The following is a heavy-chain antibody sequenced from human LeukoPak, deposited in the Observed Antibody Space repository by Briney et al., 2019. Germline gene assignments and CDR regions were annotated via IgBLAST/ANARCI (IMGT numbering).Heavy chain of an antibody. Sequence: SVKVSCKASGYTFTGYYMHWVRQAPGQGLEWMGGIIPIFGTANYAQKFQGRVTITADESTSTAYMELSSLRSEDTAVYYCARDPLVDGDYSHHFGYWGQGTLVTVSS. CDR1: GYTFTGYY. CDR2: IIPIFGTA. V-gene: IGHV1-69*13. J-gene: IGHJ4*02. CDR3: ARDPLVDGDYSHHFGY. D-gene: IGHD4-17*01.